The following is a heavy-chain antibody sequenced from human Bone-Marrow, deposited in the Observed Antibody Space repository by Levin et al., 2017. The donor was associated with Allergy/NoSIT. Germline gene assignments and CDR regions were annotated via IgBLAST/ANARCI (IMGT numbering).Heavy chain of an antibody. CDR1: GFTFSSYA. V-gene: IGHV3-23*01. CDR3: AKEGGRAEAATGGFGYYYYGLDV. J-gene: IGHJ6*02. CDR2: ISGSGGTT. Sequence: GGSLRLSCAASGFTFSSYAMRWLRQAPGRGLEWVAAISGSGGTTHYADSVKGRFTISRDNSNNTLYLQMNSLRAEDTAVYYRAKEGGRAEAATGGFGYYYYGLDVWGQGTTVTVSS. D-gene: IGHD6-13*01.